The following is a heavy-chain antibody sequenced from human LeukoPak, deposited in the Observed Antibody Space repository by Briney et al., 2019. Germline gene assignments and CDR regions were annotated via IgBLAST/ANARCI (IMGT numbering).Heavy chain of an antibody. Sequence: PGGSLRLSCAASGFTFSTYWMTWVRQAPGKGLEWISYISASGTLTHYADSVEGRFTISRDNAKNSLYLQMNSLRGDDTAVYYCARDATPMHSSGWVYMDVWGKGTTVTISS. V-gene: IGHV3-48*04. J-gene: IGHJ6*04. CDR1: GFTFSTYW. D-gene: IGHD6-25*01. CDR2: ISASGTLT. CDR3: ARDATPMHSSGWVYMDV.